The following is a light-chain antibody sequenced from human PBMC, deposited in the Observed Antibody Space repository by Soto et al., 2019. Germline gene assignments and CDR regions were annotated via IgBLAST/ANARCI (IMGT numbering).Light chain of an antibody. CDR3: QQYDSLTRT. Sequence: EIVLTQSPGTLSLSPGERATLSCRASHSVSSSYLAWYQQNPGQAPSLLISGASNRAAGIPDRFSGSGSVTDFTRTISRLEPEDCAVYYCQQYDSLTRTFGQGTKVEI. J-gene: IGKJ1*01. V-gene: IGKV3-20*01. CDR1: HSVSSSY. CDR2: GAS.